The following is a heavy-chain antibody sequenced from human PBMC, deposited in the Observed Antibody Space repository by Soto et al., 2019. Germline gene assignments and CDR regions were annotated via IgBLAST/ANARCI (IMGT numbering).Heavy chain of an antibody. Sequence: SETLSLTCSFSGCSISSGSYYWTRIRQHPGKGLEWIAYIYYSGRTYYNPSLKSPITISLDTSKNQFSLKLSSVTAADTAVYYCARGNQSPLSNWFDPWGQGTLVTVSS. CDR1: GCSISSGSYY. CDR2: IYYSGRT. J-gene: IGHJ5*02. V-gene: IGHV4-31*01. CDR3: ARGNQSPLSNWFDP.